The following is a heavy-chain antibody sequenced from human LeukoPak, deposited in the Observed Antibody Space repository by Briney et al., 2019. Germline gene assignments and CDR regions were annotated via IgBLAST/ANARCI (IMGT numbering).Heavy chain of an antibody. D-gene: IGHD1-26*01. Sequence: PGGSLRLSCAASGFTFSDYYMSWIRQAPGKGLEWVSYISGSGSTIYYADSVKGRFTISRDNAKNSLYLQMNSLRAEDTAVYYCARDRIMGAHPGDIWGQGTMVSVSS. CDR1: GFTFSDYY. V-gene: IGHV3-11*04. CDR3: ARDRIMGAHPGDI. CDR2: ISGSGSTI. J-gene: IGHJ3*02.